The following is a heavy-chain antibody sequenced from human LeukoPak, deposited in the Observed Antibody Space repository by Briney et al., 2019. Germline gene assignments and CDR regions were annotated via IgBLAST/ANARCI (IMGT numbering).Heavy chain of an antibody. D-gene: IGHD6-6*01. V-gene: IGHV4-59*08. CDR2: IYYSGST. CDR1: GGSISSYY. J-gene: IGHJ4*02. CDR3: ARTSIAEIPSPDY. Sequence: KPSETLSLTCTVSGGSISSYYWSWIRQPPGKGLEWIGYIYYSGSTNHNPSLKSRVTISVDTSKNQFSLKLSSVTAADTAVYYCARTSIAEIPSPDYWGQGTLVTVSS.